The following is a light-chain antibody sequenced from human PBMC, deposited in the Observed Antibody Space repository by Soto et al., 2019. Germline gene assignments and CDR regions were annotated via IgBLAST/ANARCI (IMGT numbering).Light chain of an antibody. Sequence: DIQMTQSPSTLFGSVGDRVTITCRASQTISSWLAWYQQKPGKAPDLLIYAASSLKSGVPSRFSGSGSGTHFTLTIAGLQPADFATYYCQQNYSLPITFGQGTRLEIK. CDR1: QTISSW. J-gene: IGKJ5*01. V-gene: IGKV1-5*01. CDR3: QQNYSLPIT. CDR2: AAS.